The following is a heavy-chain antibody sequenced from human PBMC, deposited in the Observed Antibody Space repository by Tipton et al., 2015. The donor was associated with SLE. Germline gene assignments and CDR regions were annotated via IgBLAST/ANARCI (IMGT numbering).Heavy chain of an antibody. CDR3: ARDRDIVLEPVPIPPAFDI. CDR1: GGSITTRSYY. V-gene: IGHV4-39*07. J-gene: IGHJ3*02. CDR2: ISYSGAT. D-gene: IGHD2-8*02. Sequence: TLSLTCIVSGGSITTRSYYWGWIRQPPGKGLEWIASISYSGATYYNPSLKSRVIISLDTSRNHFSLKLTSVTAADTAVYFCARDRDIVLEPVPIPPAFDIWGQGTTGTVSS.